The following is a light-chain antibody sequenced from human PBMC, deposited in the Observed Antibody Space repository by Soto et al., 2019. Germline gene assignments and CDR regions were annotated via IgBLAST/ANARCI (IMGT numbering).Light chain of an antibody. J-gene: IGKJ5*01. V-gene: IGKV1-39*01. CDR1: QSIGKH. Sequence: DIQMTQSPSXLSASVGDRVTITCRASQSIGKHLNWYQQKPGKAPKFLIYGASTLQSGVPSRFTGSGSGTDFTLTVNSLQAEDFAIYYCQQSYSSPTTVGQGTRLEIK. CDR3: QQSYSSPTT. CDR2: GAS.